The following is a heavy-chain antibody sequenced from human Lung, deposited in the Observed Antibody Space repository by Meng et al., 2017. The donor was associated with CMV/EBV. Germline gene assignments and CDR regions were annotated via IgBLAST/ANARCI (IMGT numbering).Heavy chain of an antibody. J-gene: IGHJ6*02. CDR1: GFIFSAYE. CDR3: ARRLPYYGRDV. V-gene: IGHV3-48*03. Sequence: GESXKISCAASGFIFSAYEIIWVRQAPGKGLEWVSYIHARGHIVHYADFVNGRFTISRDSAKNSVDLQMSSLRVEDTAVYYCARRLPYYGRDVWGQGTTVTVSS. CDR2: IHARGHIV.